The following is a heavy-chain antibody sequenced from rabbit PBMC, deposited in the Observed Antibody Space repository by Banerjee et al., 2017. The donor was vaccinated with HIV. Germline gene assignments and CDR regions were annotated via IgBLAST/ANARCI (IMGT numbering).Heavy chain of an antibody. CDR1: GFSFSSSYY. D-gene: IGHD6-1*01. V-gene: IGHV1S45*01. J-gene: IGHJ4*01. CDR2: IYTISGST. Sequence: QEQLEESGGDLVKPEGSLTLTCTASGFSFSSSYYMCWVRQAPGKGLEWITCIYTISGSTWYASWAKGRFTISKTSSTTVTLQMTSLTAADTATYFCARSYGYAGGAYGFNLWGPGTLVTVS. CDR3: ARSYGYAGGAYGFNL.